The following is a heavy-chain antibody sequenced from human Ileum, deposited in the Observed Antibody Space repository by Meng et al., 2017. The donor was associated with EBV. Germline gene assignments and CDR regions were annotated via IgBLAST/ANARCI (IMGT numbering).Heavy chain of an antibody. CDR2: INTHTGNP. J-gene: IGHJ2*01. CDR1: GNTFINYA. V-gene: IGHV7-4-1*02. D-gene: IGHD3-22*01. CDR3: ARGGPYPDSSGFHWYFDL. Sequence: QVQLVQSGSKLKKPGASVKVSCKASGNTFINYAINWVRQAPGQGLEWMGWINTHTGNPTYGQGFTGRFVLSSDTSVSTANLQISSLKAEDTAVYYCARGGPYPDSSGFHWYFDLWGRGTLVTVSS.